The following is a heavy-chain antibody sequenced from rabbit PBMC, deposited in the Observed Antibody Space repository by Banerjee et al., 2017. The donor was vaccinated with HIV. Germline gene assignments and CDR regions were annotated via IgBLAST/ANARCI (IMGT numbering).Heavy chain of an antibody. J-gene: IGHJ4*01. CDR1: GFSFSSSCW. CDR2: IYTSSSVT. D-gene: IGHD8-1*01. CDR3: ARGGSTYPYYFNL. V-gene: IGHV1S43*01. Sequence: QEQLEESGGDLVKPGASLTLTCTASGFSFSSSCWICWVRQAPGKGLEWIGCIYTSSSVTYYASWVNGRFTISRSTSLNTVDLKMTSLTAADTATYFCARGGSTYPYYFNLWG.